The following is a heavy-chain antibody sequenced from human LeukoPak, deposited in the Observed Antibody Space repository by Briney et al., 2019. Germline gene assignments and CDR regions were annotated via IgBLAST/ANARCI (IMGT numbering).Heavy chain of an antibody. CDR3: ARVQLSRSDY. CDR1: GFTFSTYS. J-gene: IGHJ4*02. Sequence: GGSLRLSCAASGFTFSTYSMNWVRQAPGKGLEWLSYISSSSTIYYADSMKGRFTVSRDNAKNSLYLQMNSLRDEDTAVYYCARVQLSRSDYWGQGTLVTVSS. V-gene: IGHV3-48*02. CDR2: ISSSSTI. D-gene: IGHD1-1*01.